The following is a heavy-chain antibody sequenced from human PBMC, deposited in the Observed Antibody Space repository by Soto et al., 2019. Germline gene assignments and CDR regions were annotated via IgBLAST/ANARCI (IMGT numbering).Heavy chain of an antibody. J-gene: IGHJ5*02. V-gene: IGHV1-58*01. Sequence: SVKVSCKASGFTFTSSAVQWVRQARGQRLEWIGWIVVGSGNTNYAQKLQERVTITRDMSTSTAYMELSSLRSDDTAIYYCARMATFGSLNWFDPWGQGTLVTVSS. D-gene: IGHD3-16*01. CDR3: ARMATFGSLNWFDP. CDR1: GFTFTSSA. CDR2: IVVGSGNT.